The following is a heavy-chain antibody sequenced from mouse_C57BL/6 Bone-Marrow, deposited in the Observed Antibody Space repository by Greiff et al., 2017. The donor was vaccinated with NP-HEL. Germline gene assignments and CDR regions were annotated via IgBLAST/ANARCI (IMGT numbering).Heavy chain of an antibody. J-gene: IGHJ1*03. V-gene: IGHV5-4*01. CDR1: GFTFSSYA. Sequence: EVMLVESGGGLVKPGGSLKLSCAASGFTFSSYAMSWVRQTPEQRLEWVATISDGGSYTYYPDNVKGRFTISRDNAKNNLYLHMSHLTSEDTAMYYCARDYSNYWDFDVWGTGTTVTVSS. D-gene: IGHD2-5*01. CDR3: ARDYSNYWDFDV. CDR2: ISDGGSYT.